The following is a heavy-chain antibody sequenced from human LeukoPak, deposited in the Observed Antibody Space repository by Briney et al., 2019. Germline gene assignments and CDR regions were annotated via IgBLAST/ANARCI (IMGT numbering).Heavy chain of an antibody. CDR1: GGSISSGGYY. CDR3: ARYVDTAMAFDY. V-gene: IGHV4-31*03. Sequence: SETLSLTCTVSGGSISSGGYYWSWIRQHPGKGLEWIGYIYYSGSTYYNPSLKSRVNISVDTSKNQFSLKLSSVTAADTAVYYGARYVDTAMAFDYWGQGTLVTVSS. CDR2: IYYSGST. J-gene: IGHJ4*02. D-gene: IGHD5-18*01.